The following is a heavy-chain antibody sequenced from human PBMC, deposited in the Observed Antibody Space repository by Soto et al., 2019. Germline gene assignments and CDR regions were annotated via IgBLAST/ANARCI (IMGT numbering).Heavy chain of an antibody. CDR1: GFTFSSYG. CDR2: ISYDGSNK. CDR3: AKESITIFGVAYGMDV. V-gene: IGHV3-30*18. D-gene: IGHD3-3*01. J-gene: IGHJ6*02. Sequence: PGGSLRLSCAASGFTFSSYGMHWVRQAPGKGLEWVAVISYDGSNKYYADSVKGRFTISRDNSKNTLYLQMNSLRAEDTAVYYCAKESITIFGVAYGMDVWGQGTTVTVSS.